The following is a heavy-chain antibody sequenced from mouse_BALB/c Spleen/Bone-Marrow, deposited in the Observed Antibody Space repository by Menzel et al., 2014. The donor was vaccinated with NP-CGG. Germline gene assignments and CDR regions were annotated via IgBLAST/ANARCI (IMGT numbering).Heavy chain of an antibody. CDR2: INPGTDYA. V-gene: IGHV1-7*01. Sequence: VQLQQSGPELAKPGASVKMSCKASGYTFTSYWMHWLKRRPGQGLEWIGYINPGTDYAEYNQKFKDKATLTADTSPTTAYMQLSSLASEDSAVYYCARYDYGTKRAWFAYWGQGTLVTVSA. D-gene: IGHD1-1*01. J-gene: IGHJ3*01. CDR1: GYTFTSYW. CDR3: ARYDYGTKRAWFAY.